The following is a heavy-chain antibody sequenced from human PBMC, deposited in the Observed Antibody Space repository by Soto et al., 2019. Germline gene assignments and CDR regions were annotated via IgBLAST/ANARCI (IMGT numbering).Heavy chain of an antibody. CDR3: AKVRYSSPMGYYYGMDV. V-gene: IGHV1-69*13. Sequence: SVKVSCKASRVAFSKFIVTWVRQAPGLGLEWVGGIIPIFGTANYAQKFQGRVTITADESTSTSYMEVNNLRSEDTAVYYCAKVRYSSPMGYYYGMDVWGQGTTVTVS. J-gene: IGHJ6*02. CDR1: RVAFSKFI. D-gene: IGHD6-19*01. CDR2: IIPIFGTA.